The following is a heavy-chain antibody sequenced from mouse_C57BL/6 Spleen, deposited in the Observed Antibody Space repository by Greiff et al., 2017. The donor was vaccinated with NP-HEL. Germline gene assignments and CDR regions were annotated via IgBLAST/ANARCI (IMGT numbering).Heavy chain of an antibody. D-gene: IGHD2-3*01. J-gene: IGHJ1*03. CDR3: ARQDGYYLWYFDV. CDR1: GFTFSDYG. CDR2: ISSGSSTI. V-gene: IGHV5-17*01. Sequence: EVQVVESGGGLVKPGGSLKLSCAASGFTFSDYGMHWVRQAPEKGLEWVAYISSGSSTIYYADTVKGRFTISRDNAKNTLFLQMTSLRSEDTAMYYCARQDGYYLWYFDVWGTGTTVTVSS.